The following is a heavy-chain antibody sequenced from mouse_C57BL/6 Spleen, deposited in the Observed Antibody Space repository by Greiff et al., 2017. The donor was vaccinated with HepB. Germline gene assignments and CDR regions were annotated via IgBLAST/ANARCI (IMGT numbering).Heavy chain of an antibody. J-gene: IGHJ1*03. CDR1: GFTFSDYG. V-gene: IGHV5-17*01. CDR3: ARSSYYYGSRSYWYFDV. D-gene: IGHD1-1*01. CDR2: ISSGSSTI. Sequence: EVMLVESGGGLVKPGGSLKLSCAASGFTFSDYGLHWVRQAPEKGLEWVAYISSGSSTIYYADTVKGRFTISRDNAKNTLFLQMTSLRSEDTAMYYCARSSYYYGSRSYWYFDVWGTGTKGTVSS.